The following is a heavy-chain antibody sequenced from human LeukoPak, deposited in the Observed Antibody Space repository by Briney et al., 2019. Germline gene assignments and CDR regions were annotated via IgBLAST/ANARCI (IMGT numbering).Heavy chain of an antibody. J-gene: IGHJ4*02. CDR2: IFGSGGSA. V-gene: IGHV3-23*01. D-gene: IGHD2-15*01. CDR3: AKTTTGYSSGRYPAWPIDY. Sequence: GGSLRLSCAASGFTFGSYAMYWVRQAPGKGLEWVSGIFGSGGSAHYADSVKGRFTISRDNSKNTVYLQMDSLRVEDTVIYYRAKTTTGYSSGRYPAWPIDYWGQGTLVTVSS. CDR1: GFTFGSYA.